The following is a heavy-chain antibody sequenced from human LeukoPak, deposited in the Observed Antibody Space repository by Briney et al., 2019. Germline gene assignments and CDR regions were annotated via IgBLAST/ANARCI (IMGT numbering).Heavy chain of an antibody. CDR2: IYSSGNI. CDR1: DVSISDNH. J-gene: IGHJ4*02. Sequence: PSETLSLTCTVSDVSISDNHWCLLRQPAGGGLEWIGRIYSSGNINQHPPLKSRVTMSVDTSKNQFSLNLTSVTAADTAVYYCARESGLLGYFDYWGKGTLVTVSS. D-gene: IGHD2-15*01. CDR3: ARESGLLGYFDY. V-gene: IGHV4-4*07.